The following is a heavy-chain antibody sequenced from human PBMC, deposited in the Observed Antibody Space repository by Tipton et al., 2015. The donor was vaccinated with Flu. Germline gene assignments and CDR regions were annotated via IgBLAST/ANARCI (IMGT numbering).Heavy chain of an antibody. CDR2: IKHSGST. D-gene: IGHD3-10*01. V-gene: IGHV4-34*01. Sequence: TLSLTCAVYGVSFSGYYWNWIRQPPGKGLEWIGEIKHSGSTNYNPSLKSRVTISVDTSKNQFPLKLSSVTAADTAVYYCARGLDRSGSYQRRYFDYWGQGTLVTVSS. CDR3: ARGLDRSGSYQRRYFDY. J-gene: IGHJ4*02. CDR1: GVSFSGYY.